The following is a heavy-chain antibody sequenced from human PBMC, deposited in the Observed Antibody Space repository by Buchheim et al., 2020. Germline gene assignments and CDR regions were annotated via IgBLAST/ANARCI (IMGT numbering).Heavy chain of an antibody. CDR2: IKQGGSEK. CDR3: GVQGNY. CDR1: GLSFSSHW. D-gene: IGHD3-10*01. J-gene: IGHJ4*02. Sequence: EIQVVEAGGDLVQPGGSLTLSCATSGLSFSSHWMSWVRQAPGKGLEWVANIKQGGSEKYYVDSVKDRFTISRDNARNSLSLQMTSLRVEDTAVYYCGVQGNYWGQGTL. V-gene: IGHV3-7*01.